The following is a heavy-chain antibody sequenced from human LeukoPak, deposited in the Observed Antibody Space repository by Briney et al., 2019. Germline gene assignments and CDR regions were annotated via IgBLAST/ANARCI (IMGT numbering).Heavy chain of an antibody. V-gene: IGHV4-59*12. Sequence: PSETLSLTCTVSGGSISNYYWSWIRQPPGKGLEWIGYIYYSGSTNHNPSLKSRVTMSLDTSKNQFSLKLSSVTAADTAVYYCATSTGTGSNWFDPWGQGTLVIVSS. J-gene: IGHJ5*02. D-gene: IGHD3/OR15-3a*01. CDR1: GGSISNYY. CDR2: IYYSGST. CDR3: ATSTGTGSNWFDP.